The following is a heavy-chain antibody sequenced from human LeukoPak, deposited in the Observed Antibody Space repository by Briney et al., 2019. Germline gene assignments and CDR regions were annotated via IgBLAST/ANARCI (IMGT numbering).Heavy chain of an antibody. CDR3: TTVVDYYDSSGYHSAYAFDI. J-gene: IGHJ3*02. D-gene: IGHD3-22*01. CDR1: GFSFSDYR. V-gene: IGHV3-21*03. Sequence: GGSLRLSCAASGFSFSDYRINWVRQAPGKGLEWVSSISPSNSYIYYADSVKGRFTISRDNAKNSLYLQMNSLKTEDTAVYYCTTVVDYYDSSGYHSAYAFDIWGQGTMVTVSS. CDR2: ISPSNSYI.